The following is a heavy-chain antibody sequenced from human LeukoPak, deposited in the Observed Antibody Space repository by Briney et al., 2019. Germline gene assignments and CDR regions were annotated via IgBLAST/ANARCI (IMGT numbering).Heavy chain of an antibody. CDR2: ISYSGST. CDR1: GGSISSYY. CDR3: ARGGLYLDH. J-gene: IGHJ4*02. V-gene: IGHV4-59*01. D-gene: IGHD3/OR15-3a*01. Sequence: SETLSLTCTASGGSISSYYWSWIRQPPGKGLEWIGYISYSGSTNYNPSLKSRVTISEDTSKNQFSLKLSSVTAADTAVYYCARGGLYLDHWGQGTLVTVSS.